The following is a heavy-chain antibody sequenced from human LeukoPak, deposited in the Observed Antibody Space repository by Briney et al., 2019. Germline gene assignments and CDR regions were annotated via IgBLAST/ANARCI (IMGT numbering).Heavy chain of an antibody. V-gene: IGHV3-66*01. J-gene: IGHJ4*02. D-gene: IGHD4-17*01. CDR3: AREDHDYGDYYFDY. Sequence: GGSLRLSCAASGFTVSSNYMSWVRQAPGKGLEWVSVIYSGGSTYYADSVKGRFTISRDNSKNTLYLQMNSLRAEDTAVYYCAREDHDYGDYYFDYWGQGTLVTVSS. CDR2: IYSGGST. CDR1: GFTVSSNY.